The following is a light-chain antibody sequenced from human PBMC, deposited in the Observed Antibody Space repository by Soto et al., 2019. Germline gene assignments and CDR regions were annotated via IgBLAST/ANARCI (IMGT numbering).Light chain of an antibody. CDR3: QQRSNWPPYT. CDR2: DSS. J-gene: IGKJ2*01. Sequence: EIVLTQSPVTLSLSPGESATLSCRASQSVRTYLAWYQQKPGQAPRLLIYDSSNRATGISARFSGSGSGTDFTLTISSLEPEDSAFYYCQQRSNWPPYTFGQGTKLEIK. CDR1: QSVRTY. V-gene: IGKV3-11*01.